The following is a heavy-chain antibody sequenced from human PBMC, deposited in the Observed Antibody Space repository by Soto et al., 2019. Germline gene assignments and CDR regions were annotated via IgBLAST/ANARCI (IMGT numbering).Heavy chain of an antibody. J-gene: IGHJ6*03. Sequence: EVQLVESGGGLVKPGGSLRLSCAASGFTFSSYSMNWVRQAPGKGLEWVSSISSSSSYIYYADSVKGRFTISRDNAKNSQYLQMNSLRAEDTAVYYCARAKDYYYYYMDVWGKGTTVTVSS. CDR2: ISSSSSYI. V-gene: IGHV3-21*01. CDR1: GFTFSSYS. CDR3: ARAKDYYYYYMDV.